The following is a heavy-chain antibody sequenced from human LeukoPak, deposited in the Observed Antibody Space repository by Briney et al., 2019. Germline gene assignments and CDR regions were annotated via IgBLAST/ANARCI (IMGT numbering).Heavy chain of an antibody. J-gene: IGHJ4*02. D-gene: IGHD3-16*01. V-gene: IGHV4-30-2*01. CDR3: ARDTWGTTYYFDY. CDR2: IYHGVTT. CDR1: NGSVSSRDYP. Sequence: PSQTLSLTCAVSNGSVSSRDYPWRWIRQAPGKALEWIGYIYHGVTTYYNPSLKSRVTISIDTSKNQFSLKLSSVTAADTAVYYCARDTWGTTYYFDYWGQGTLVTVSS.